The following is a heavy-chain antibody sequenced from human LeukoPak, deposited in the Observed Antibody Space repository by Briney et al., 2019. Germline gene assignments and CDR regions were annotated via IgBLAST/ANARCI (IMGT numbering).Heavy chain of an antibody. Sequence: ASVKVSCKASGYTFTGYYMHWVRQAPGQGLEWMGWINPNSGGTNYAQKFQGRVTMTRDTSISTAYMELSRLRSDDTAVYYCARTMVRGVISSSWFDPWGQGTLVTVSS. CDR1: GYTFTGYY. J-gene: IGHJ5*02. V-gene: IGHV1-2*02. D-gene: IGHD3-10*01. CDR2: INPNSGGT. CDR3: ARTMVRGVISSSWFDP.